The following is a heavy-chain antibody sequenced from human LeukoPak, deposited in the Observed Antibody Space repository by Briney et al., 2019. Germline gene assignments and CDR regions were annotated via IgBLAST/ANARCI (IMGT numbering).Heavy chain of an antibody. J-gene: IGHJ4*02. D-gene: IGHD3-10*01. Sequence: QPGGSLRLSCAASGFTFSSYGMHWVRQAPGKGLEWVAVIWYDGSNNYYADSVKGRFTISRDNSKNTLYLQMNSLRAEDTAVYYCARDPESYGSGSLFDYWGQGTLVTVSS. CDR2: IWYDGSNN. CDR1: GFTFSSYG. CDR3: ARDPESYGSGSLFDY. V-gene: IGHV3-33*01.